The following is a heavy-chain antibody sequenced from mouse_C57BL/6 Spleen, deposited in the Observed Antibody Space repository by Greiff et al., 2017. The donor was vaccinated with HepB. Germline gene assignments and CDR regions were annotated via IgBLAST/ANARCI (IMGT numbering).Heavy chain of an antibody. CDR2: IRSKSNNYAT. Sequence: EVQLVESGGGLVQPKGSLKLSCAASGFSFNTYAMNWVRQAPGKGLEWVARIRSKSNNYATYYADSVKDRFTISRDDSESMLYLQMNNLKTEDTAMYYCVSPSNWDEGYWYFDVWGTGTTVTVSS. CDR3: VSPSNWDEGYWYFDV. V-gene: IGHV10-1*01. CDR1: GFSFNTYA. D-gene: IGHD4-1*01. J-gene: IGHJ1*03.